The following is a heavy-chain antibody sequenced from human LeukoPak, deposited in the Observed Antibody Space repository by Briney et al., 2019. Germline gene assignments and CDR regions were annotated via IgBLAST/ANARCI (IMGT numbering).Heavy chain of an antibody. CDR2: IKQDGSEK. D-gene: IGHD2-2*01. CDR3: ARAPGDIVVVPAAMHYYYYMDV. J-gene: IGHJ6*03. V-gene: IGHV3-7*01. Sequence: QPGGSLRLPCAASGFTFSSYWMSWVRQAPGKGLEWVANIKQDGSEKYYVDSVKGRFTISRDNAKNSLYLQMNSLRAEDTAVYYCARAPGDIVVVPAAMHYYYYMDVWGKGTTVTVSS. CDR1: GFTFSSYW.